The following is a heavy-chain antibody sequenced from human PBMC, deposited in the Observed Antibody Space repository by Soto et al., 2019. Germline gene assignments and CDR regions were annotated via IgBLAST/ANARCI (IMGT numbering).Heavy chain of an antibody. Sequence: QLQLQESGPGLVKPSETLSLTCTVSGGSISSSSYYWGWIRQPPGEGLEWIGSIYYSGSTYYNPSLKSRVTISVDTSKNQCPLKLSSVTAADTAVYYCANQGRGRYYSYYGMDVWGQGTTVTVSS. V-gene: IGHV4-39*01. D-gene: IGHD3-10*01. J-gene: IGHJ6*02. CDR3: ANQGRGRYYSYYGMDV. CDR1: GGSISSSSYY. CDR2: IYYSGST.